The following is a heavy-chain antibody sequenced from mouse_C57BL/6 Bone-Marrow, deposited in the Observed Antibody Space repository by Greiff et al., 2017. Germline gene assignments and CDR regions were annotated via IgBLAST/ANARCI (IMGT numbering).Heavy chain of an antibody. CDR1: GYTFTSYW. J-gene: IGHJ2*01. CDR2: IYPTSGRT. V-gene: IGHV1-55*01. Sequence: QVQLQQPGAELVKPGASVKMSCKASGYTFTSYWLTWVKQRPGQGLAWIGDIYPTSGRTNYTEKFKSKAILTVDTASNSAYMQLSSLTSEDSAVFYCARSGPLGRSFDYWGQGTTLTVSS. D-gene: IGHD4-1*01. CDR3: ARSGPLGRSFDY.